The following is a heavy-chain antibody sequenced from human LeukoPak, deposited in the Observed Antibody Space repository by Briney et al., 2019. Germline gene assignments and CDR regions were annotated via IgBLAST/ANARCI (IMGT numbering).Heavy chain of an antibody. J-gene: IGHJ4*02. V-gene: IGHV4-59*01. CDR3: ARVGYSSEADY. D-gene: IGHD6-19*01. CDR2: IYYSET. CDR1: GGSISSYY. Sequence: SETLSLTCTASGGSISSYYWSWIRQPPGKGLEWIGYIYYSETNYNPSLKSRVTISLDMSKNQFSLKLSSVTAADTAVYYCARVGYSSEADYWGQGTLVTVSS.